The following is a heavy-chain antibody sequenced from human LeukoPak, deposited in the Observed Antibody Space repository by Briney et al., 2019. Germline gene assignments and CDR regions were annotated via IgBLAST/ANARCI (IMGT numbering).Heavy chain of an antibody. J-gene: IGHJ4*02. CDR3: SRSGGNYLYYFDL. Sequence: SETLSLTCSVSGYSISSGYHWGWIRQPPGRGLEWIGIIYHSGRTYYNPSLKSRLTMSVDTSKNQFSLRLSSVTAADTAMYYCSRSGGNYLYYFDLWGQGALVTVSS. CDR1: GYSISSGYH. D-gene: IGHD4-23*01. V-gene: IGHV4-38-2*02. CDR2: IYHSGRT.